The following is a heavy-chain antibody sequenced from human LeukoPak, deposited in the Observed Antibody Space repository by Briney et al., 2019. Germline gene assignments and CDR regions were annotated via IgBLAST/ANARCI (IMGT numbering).Heavy chain of an antibody. CDR2: ISAYNGNT. Sequence: ASVKVSCRASGYTFTSYGIGWVRQAPGQGLEWMGWISAYNGNTNYAQKLQGRVTMTTDTSTSTPYMELRSLRSDDTAVYYCARVWDDYVWGSYRPRWFAPWGKGTLVTVSS. V-gene: IGHV1-18*01. CDR1: GYTFTSYG. J-gene: IGHJ5*02. D-gene: IGHD3-16*02. CDR3: ARVWDDYVWGSYRPRWFAP.